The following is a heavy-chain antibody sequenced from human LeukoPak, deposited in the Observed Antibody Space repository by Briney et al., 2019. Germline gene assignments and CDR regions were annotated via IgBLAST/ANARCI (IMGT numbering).Heavy chain of an antibody. CDR2: IHYTWRP. V-gene: IGHV4-39*01. CDR1: CGSISSTTYY. Sequence: SETLSLTCNGFCGSISSTTYYWVWIRQPPGKGLDCIASIHYTWRPYYNPSLKSRATISVDTSKNQFSLKLSSVTAADTDVYYRASIAAAGNEWGQGTLVTVSS. D-gene: IGHD6-13*01. CDR3: ASIAAAGNE. J-gene: IGHJ4*02.